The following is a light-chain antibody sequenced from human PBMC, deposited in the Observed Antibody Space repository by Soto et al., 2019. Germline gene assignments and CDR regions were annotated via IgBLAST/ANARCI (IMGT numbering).Light chain of an antibody. V-gene: IGKV3-20*01. CDR3: QQYCSSLTWT. CDR2: GTS. J-gene: IGKJ1*01. CDR1: QSVSSSY. Sequence: EIVLTQSPGTLSLSPGERATLSCRASQSVSSSYLAWYQQKPGQAPRLLISGTSTRATGIPDRFSGSGSGTDFTLTIIRLEPEDFAVYYCQQYCSSLTWTFGQGTKVEIK.